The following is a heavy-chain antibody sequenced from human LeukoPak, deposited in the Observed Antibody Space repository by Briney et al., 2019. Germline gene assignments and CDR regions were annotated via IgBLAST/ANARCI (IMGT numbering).Heavy chain of an antibody. J-gene: IGHJ3*02. CDR2: ISGSSSII. CDR3: ARSGTTYYYDSGTRI. V-gene: IGHV3-48*04. Sequence: GGSLRPSCAASGFTFSSYSMNWVRQAPGKGLEWVSFISGSSSIIHYADSVKGRFTISRDNAKNSLYLQMNSLRAEDTAVYYCARSGTTYYYDSGTRIWGQGTMVTVSS. D-gene: IGHD3-22*01. CDR1: GFTFSSYS.